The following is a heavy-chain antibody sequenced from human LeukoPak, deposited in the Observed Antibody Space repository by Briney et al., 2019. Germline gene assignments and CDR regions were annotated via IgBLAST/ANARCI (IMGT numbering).Heavy chain of an antibody. CDR3: ARESGYLFDY. D-gene: IGHD3-22*01. CDR1: GGSISSYY. V-gene: IGHV4-59*01. Sequence: SETLSLTCTVSGGSISSYYWSWIRQPPGKGLEWIGYIYYSGSTNYNPSLKSRVTISVDTSKNQFSLKLSSVAVADTAVYYCARESGYLFDYWGQGTLVTVSS. CDR2: IYYSGST. J-gene: IGHJ4*02.